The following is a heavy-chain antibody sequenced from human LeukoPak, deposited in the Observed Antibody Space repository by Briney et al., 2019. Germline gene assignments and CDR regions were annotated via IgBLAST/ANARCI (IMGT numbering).Heavy chain of an antibody. V-gene: IGHV3-7*01. J-gene: IGHJ4*02. Sequence: ASVKVSCKASGGTFSSYWMSWVRQAPGKGLEWVANIKQDGSEKYYVDSVKGRFTISRDNAKNSLYLQMNSLRAEDTAVYYCARERVAAYWGQGTLVTVSS. CDR1: GGTFSSYW. CDR3: ARERVAAY. D-gene: IGHD6-6*01. CDR2: IKQDGSEK.